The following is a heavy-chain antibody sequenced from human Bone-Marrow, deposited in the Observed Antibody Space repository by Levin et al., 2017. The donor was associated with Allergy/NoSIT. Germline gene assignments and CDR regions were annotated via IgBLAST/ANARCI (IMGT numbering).Heavy chain of an antibody. Sequence: GESLKISCAASGFTFSSYSMNWVRQAPGKGLEWVSYISSSSSTIYYADSVKGRFTISRDNAKNSLYLQMNSLRAEDTAVYYCARDWGGYSRSGWYSPPGFDYWGQGTLVTVSS. CDR3: ARDWGGYSRSGWYSPPGFDY. CDR1: GFTFSSYS. CDR2: ISSSSSTI. J-gene: IGHJ4*02. D-gene: IGHD6-19*01. V-gene: IGHV3-48*01.